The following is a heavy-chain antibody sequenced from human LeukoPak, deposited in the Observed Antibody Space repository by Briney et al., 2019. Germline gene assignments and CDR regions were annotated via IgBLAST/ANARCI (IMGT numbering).Heavy chain of an antibody. Sequence: GGSLRLSCAASGFTFSSYDMSWVRQAPGKGLEWVSVISGSGGSTNYADSVKGRFIISRDNSRNTLFLQMNSLRAEDTAVYYCAKHHYSSSRDYFDYWGQGTLVTVSS. CDR3: AKHHYSSSRDYFDY. CDR1: GFTFSSYD. CDR2: ISGSGGST. V-gene: IGHV3-23*01. J-gene: IGHJ4*02. D-gene: IGHD6-13*01.